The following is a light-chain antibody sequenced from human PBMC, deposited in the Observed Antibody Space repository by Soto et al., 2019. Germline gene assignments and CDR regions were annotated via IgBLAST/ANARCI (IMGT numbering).Light chain of an antibody. J-gene: IGKJ5*01. Sequence: EIVLTQSPATLSLSPGERATLSCRASQSVSSYLAWYQQKPGQAPRLLIYDASNRATGIPARFSGSGSGTALTLTISSLEAEAFAFYYCQQRSTPITFGQGTRLEIK. CDR3: QQRSTPIT. CDR1: QSVSSY. V-gene: IGKV3-11*01. CDR2: DAS.